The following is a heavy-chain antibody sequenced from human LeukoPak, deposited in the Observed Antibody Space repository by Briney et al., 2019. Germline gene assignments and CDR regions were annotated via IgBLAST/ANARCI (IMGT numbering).Heavy chain of an antibody. CDR3: ARVVFESYDSSGSLHGPPYYFDY. D-gene: IGHD3-22*01. V-gene: IGHV1-18*01. CDR2: ISPYNGNT. Sequence: AASVKLACKASGYTFRTYGITWVRQAPGQGLDWMGWISPYNGNTNYAQRFQGRVTMTTDTSTSTAYMELRSLRSDDTAVYYCARVVFESYDSSGSLHGPPYYFDYWGQGTLVTVSS. J-gene: IGHJ4*02. CDR1: GYTFRTYG.